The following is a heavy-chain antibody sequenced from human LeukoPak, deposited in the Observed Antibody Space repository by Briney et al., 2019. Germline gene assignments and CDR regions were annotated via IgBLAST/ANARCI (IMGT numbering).Heavy chain of an antibody. Sequence: PGGSLRLSCATSGFTFTSYGIRWVRQAPGKGLEWVTVISDDGSNKKYADSVKGRFTISRDNSKNTVYLQMNGLRAEDTAVYYCARVPWNNSGWLFDYWGQGTLVTVSS. D-gene: IGHD6-19*01. V-gene: IGHV3-30*19. CDR1: GFTFTSYG. J-gene: IGHJ4*02. CDR3: ARVPWNNSGWLFDY. CDR2: ISDDGSNK.